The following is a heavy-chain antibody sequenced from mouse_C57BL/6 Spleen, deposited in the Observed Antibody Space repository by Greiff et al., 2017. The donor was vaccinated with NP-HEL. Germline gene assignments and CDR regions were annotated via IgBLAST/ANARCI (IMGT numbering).Heavy chain of an antibody. CDR2: INPSNGGT. J-gene: IGHJ4*01. Sequence: QVQLQQPGTELVKPGASVKLSCKASGYTFTSYWMHWVKQRPEQGLEWIGNINPSNGGTNYNEKFKSKATLTVDKSSSTAYMQLSSLTSEDSAVYYCARNPPYDYDGDYYAMDYWGQGTSVTVSS. V-gene: IGHV1-53*01. CDR3: ARNPPYDYDGDYYAMDY. CDR1: GYTFTSYW. D-gene: IGHD2-4*01.